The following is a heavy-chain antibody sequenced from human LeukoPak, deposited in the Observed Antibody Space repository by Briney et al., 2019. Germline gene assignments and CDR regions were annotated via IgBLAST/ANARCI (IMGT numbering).Heavy chain of an antibody. CDR2: ISGSGGST. CDR1: GFSFSNYA. Sequence: PGGSLRLSCVSSGFSFSNYAMSWVRQAPGKGLEWVSSISGSGGSTHYADSVKGRFTISRDNSKNTLYLQMNSLRAEDTAVYYCAKLFGYSGFLFDYWGQGTLVTVSS. D-gene: IGHD5-12*01. V-gene: IGHV3-23*01. CDR3: AKLFGYSGFLFDY. J-gene: IGHJ4*02.